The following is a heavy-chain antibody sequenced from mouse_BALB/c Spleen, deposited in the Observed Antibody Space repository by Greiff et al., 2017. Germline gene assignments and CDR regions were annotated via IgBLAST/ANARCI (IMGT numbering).Heavy chain of an antibody. J-gene: IGHJ3*01. V-gene: IGHV1-80*01. Sequence: VQLQQSGAELVRPGSSVKISCKASGYAFSSYWMNWVKQRPGQGLEWIGQIYPGDGDTNYNGKFKGKATLTADKSSSTAYMQLSSLTSEDSAVYFCARGAGRAWFAYWGQGTLVTVSA. CDR1: GYAFSSYW. CDR3: ARGAGRAWFAY. D-gene: IGHD3-3*01. CDR2: IYPGDGDT.